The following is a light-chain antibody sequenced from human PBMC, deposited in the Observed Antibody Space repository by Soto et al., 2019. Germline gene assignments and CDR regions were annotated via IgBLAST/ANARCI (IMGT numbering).Light chain of an antibody. CDR3: CSYAGSSTFLYV. CDR2: EVS. V-gene: IGLV2-23*02. CDR1: SSDVGSYNL. Sequence: QSALTQPASVSGSPGQSITISCTGTSSDVGSYNLVSWYQQQPGKAPKLMIYEVSKRPSGVSNRFSGSKSGNTASLTISGLQAEDEADYYCCSYAGSSTFLYVFGTGTKLTVL. J-gene: IGLJ1*01.